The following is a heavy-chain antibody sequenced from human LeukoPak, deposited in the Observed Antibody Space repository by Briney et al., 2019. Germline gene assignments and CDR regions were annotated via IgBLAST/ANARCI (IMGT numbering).Heavy chain of an antibody. CDR2: IFHSGGT. D-gene: IGHD3-16*01. CDR3: ARDWAYFDY. J-gene: IGHJ4*02. CDR1: GASISRGGYS. V-gene: IGHV4-30-2*01. Sequence: SETLSLTCDVSGASISRGGYSWSWIRQPPGKGLEWIGYIFHSGGTYYNPSLKSRVTISVDRSKNRFSLKLNSVTAAGTAIYYCARDWAYFDYWGQGALVTVSS.